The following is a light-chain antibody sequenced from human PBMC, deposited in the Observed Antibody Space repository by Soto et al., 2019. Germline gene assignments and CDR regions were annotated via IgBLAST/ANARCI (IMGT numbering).Light chain of an antibody. CDR2: GAS. Sequence: EIVLTQSPGTLSLSPGERATLSCRASQSVSRSYLAWYQQKPGQAPRLLIYGASSRATGIPDRFSGSGSGTDFTLTISRMEPEDFAVYYCQQYGRSLTFGGGTKVEIK. CDR3: QQYGRSLT. CDR1: QSVSRSY. J-gene: IGKJ4*01. V-gene: IGKV3-20*01.